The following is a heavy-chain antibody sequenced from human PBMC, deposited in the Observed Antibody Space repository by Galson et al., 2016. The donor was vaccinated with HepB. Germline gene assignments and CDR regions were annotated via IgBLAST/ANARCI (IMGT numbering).Heavy chain of an antibody. Sequence: ETLSLTCTVSGGSISSRSYYWGWIRQSPGKGLGWIGSIFYSGSTYYKPTLKSRVTMSVDTSTNQFSLKLTSVTAADTAVYYCARRDSSTWSRVVWFDPWGQGTLVTVSS. CDR3: ARRDSSTWSRVVWFDP. J-gene: IGHJ5*02. CDR2: IFYSGST. D-gene: IGHD2-2*01. V-gene: IGHV4-39*01. CDR1: GGSISSRSYY.